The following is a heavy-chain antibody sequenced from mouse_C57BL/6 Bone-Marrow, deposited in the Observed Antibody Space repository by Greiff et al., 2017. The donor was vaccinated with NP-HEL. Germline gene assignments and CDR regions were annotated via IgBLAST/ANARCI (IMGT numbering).Heavy chain of an antibody. CDR1: GYTFTSYD. J-gene: IGHJ4*01. Sequence: QVQLKESGPELVKPGASVKLSCKASGYTFTSYDLNWVKQRPGQGLEWIGWIYPRDGSTKYNEKFKGQATLTVDTSSSTAYMELHSLTSEDSAVYFCARGTTVVATDYWGQGTSVTVSS. V-gene: IGHV1-85*01. D-gene: IGHD1-1*01. CDR2: IYPRDGST. CDR3: ARGTTVVATDY.